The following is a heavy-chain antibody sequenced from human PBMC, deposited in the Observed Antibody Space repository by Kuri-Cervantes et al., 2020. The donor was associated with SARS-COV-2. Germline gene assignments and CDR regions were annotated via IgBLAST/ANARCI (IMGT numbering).Heavy chain of an antibody. Sequence: ASVKVSCKASGYTFTNNDIHWVRQATGQGLEWMGWMNPNSGNTGYAQKFQGRLTMTSDTSIDTAYMELSSLRSEDTAVYYCATAIGSDYYGSGNYYYGMDVWGQGTTVTVSS. CDR3: ATAIGSDYYGSGNYYYGMDV. J-gene: IGHJ6*02. CDR2: MNPNSGNT. V-gene: IGHV1-8*01. CDR1: GYTFTNND. D-gene: IGHD3-10*01.